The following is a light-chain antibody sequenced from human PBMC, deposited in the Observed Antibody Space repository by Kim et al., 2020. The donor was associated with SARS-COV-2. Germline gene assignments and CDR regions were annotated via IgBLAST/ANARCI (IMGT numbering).Light chain of an antibody. CDR2: WAS. CDR1: QSVFDSYNNKNY. J-gene: IGKJ2*01. CDR3: QQYYTTPYT. Sequence: RATINCTSSQSVFDSYNNKNYLGWYRKKPGQPPKLLIYWASTREAVVPDRFSGSGSGTDFTLTISSLQAEDVAVYYCQQYYTTPYTFGQGTKLEI. V-gene: IGKV4-1*01.